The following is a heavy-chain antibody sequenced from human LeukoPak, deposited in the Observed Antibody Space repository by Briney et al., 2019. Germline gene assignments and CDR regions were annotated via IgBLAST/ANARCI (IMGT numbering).Heavy chain of an antibody. V-gene: IGHV1-18*01. CDR1: GYTFTSYG. J-gene: IGHJ6*03. CDR2: ISAYNGNT. D-gene: IGHD6-13*01. Sequence: GASVKVSCKASGYTFTSYGISWVRQAPGQGLEWMGWISAYNGNTNYAQKLQGRVTMTTDTSTSTAYMELRSLRSDDTAVYYCARSVGKQQLVPRDYYYYYMGVWGKGTTVTVSS. CDR3: ARSVGKQQLVPRDYYYYYMGV.